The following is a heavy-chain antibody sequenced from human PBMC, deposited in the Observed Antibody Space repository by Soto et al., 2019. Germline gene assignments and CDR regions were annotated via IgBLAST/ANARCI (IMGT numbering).Heavy chain of an antibody. V-gene: IGHV3-73*02. CDR1: GFVFSGSD. Sequence: EAQLVESGGDLVQPGGSLKLSCAASGFVFSGSDIHWVRQASGKGLEWIARIRGKADNYATIYAGSVKGRFIISRDDSKSTAYLQMSSLNTAETGDYYCAGLHPRSAPRGQGTLVTVSS. CDR2: IRGKADNYAT. J-gene: IGHJ5*02. CDR3: AGLHPRSAP.